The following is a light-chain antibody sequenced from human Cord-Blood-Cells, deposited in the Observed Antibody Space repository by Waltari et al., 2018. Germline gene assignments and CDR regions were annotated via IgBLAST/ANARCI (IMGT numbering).Light chain of an antibody. CDR2: EVS. Sequence: QSALTQPASVSGSPGQSITISCTGTSSDVGGYNYVSWYQQHPGKAPKLMIYEVSNRASGGSNRFSGSKSGNTASLTISGLQAEDEADYYCSSYTSSSTPYVFGTGTKVTVL. J-gene: IGLJ1*01. CDR1: SSDVGGYNY. V-gene: IGLV2-14*01. CDR3: SSYTSSSTPYV.